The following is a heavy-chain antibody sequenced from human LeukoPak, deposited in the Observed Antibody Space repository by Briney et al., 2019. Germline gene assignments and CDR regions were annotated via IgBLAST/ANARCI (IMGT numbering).Heavy chain of an antibody. CDR2: IYYSGST. CDR1: GGSISSYY. J-gene: IGHJ5*02. D-gene: IGHD3-10*01. Sequence: KPSETPSLTCTVSGGSISSYYWGWIRQPPGKGLEWIGSIYYSGSTYYSPSLKSRVTISVDTSKNQFSLKLSSVTAADTAVYYCASGGSSWFGGWFDPWGQGTLVTVSS. CDR3: ASGGSSWFGGWFDP. V-gene: IGHV4-39*07.